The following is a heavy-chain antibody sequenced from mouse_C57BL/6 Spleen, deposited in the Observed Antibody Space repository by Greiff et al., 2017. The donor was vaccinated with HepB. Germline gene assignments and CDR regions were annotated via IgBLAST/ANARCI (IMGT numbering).Heavy chain of an antibody. Sequence: QVQLQQSGAELVKPGASVKMSCKASGYTFTSYWITWVKQRPGQGLEWIGDIYPGSGSTNYNEKFKSKATLTVDTSSSTAYMQLSSLTSEDSAVYYCARGATVVATGYYYAMDYWGQGTSVTVSS. D-gene: IGHD1-1*01. CDR2: IYPGSGST. CDR3: ARGATVVATGYYYAMDY. CDR1: GYTFTSYW. J-gene: IGHJ4*01. V-gene: IGHV1-55*01.